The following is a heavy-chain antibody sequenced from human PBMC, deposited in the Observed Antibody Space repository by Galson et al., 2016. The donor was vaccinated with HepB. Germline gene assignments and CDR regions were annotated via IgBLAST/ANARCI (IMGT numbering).Heavy chain of an antibody. D-gene: IGHD3-22*01. CDR2: ISSSSRTI. J-gene: IGHJ4*02. V-gene: IGHV3-48*02. CDR3: AREGGFYWFIDY. Sequence: SLRLSCAASGFTFSSYNMEWVRQAPGKGLEWVSYISSSSRTIYYADSVKGRFTISRDNAENSLYLQMNSLRDEDTAVYYCAREGGFYWFIDYWGQGTLVTVSS. CDR1: GFTFSSYN.